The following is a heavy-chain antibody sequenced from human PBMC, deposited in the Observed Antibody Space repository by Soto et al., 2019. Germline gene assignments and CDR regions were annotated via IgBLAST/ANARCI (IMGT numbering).Heavy chain of an antibody. D-gene: IGHD1-1*01. Sequence: EVQLVESGGDLVQPGGSLRLSCATSGFTFSNYWMSWVRQAPGKGLEWVVNIKQDGSAKYYVASVKGRFTISRDNAKSSLYLQVNSLSAEDTAVYYCARDRGVERFDYWGQGTLVTVSS. CDR3: ARDRGVERFDY. CDR1: GFTFSNYW. J-gene: IGHJ4*02. V-gene: IGHV3-7*01. CDR2: IKQDGSAK.